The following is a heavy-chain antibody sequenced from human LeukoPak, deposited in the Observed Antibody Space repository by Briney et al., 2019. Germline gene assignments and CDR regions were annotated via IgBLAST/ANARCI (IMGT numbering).Heavy chain of an antibody. CDR3: AREGGKSGSYNY. D-gene: IGHD3-10*01. CDR2: INPNSGGT. V-gene: IGHV1-2*02. CDR1: GYTFTGYY. J-gene: IGHJ4*02. Sequence: ASVKVPCKASGYTFTGYYMHWVRQAPGQGLEWMGWINPNSGGTNYAQKFQGRVTMTRDTSISTAYMELSRLRSDGTAVYYCAREGGKSGSYNYWGQGTLVAVSS.